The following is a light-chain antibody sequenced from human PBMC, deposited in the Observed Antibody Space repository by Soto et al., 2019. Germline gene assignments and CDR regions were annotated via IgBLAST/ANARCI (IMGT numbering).Light chain of an antibody. V-gene: IGLV2-11*01. CDR1: SSDVGAYNY. J-gene: IGLJ2*01. CDR2: DVS. CDR3: QVWDSSSDHVV. Sequence: QSALTQPRSVSGSPGQSVTISCTGTSSDVGAYNYVSWYQQHPGKAPKLMIYDVSKRPSGVPDRFSGSKSGNTASLTISRVEAGDEADYYCQVWDSSSDHVVFGGGTKLTVL.